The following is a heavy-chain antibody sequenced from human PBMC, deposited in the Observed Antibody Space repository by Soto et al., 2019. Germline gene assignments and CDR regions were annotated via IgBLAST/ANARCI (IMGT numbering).Heavy chain of an antibody. V-gene: IGHV4-59*01. CDR1: GGSINTYY. Sequence: SETLSLTCTVSGGSINTYYWSSIRQPPGKGLEWNEYIYYSGNTYYNPSPKSRVAISVDTSKHQFSLKLRSVIAAHTAVYYCARRMRGASVIFDYWGQGTLGTVSS. CDR3: ARRMRGASVIFDY. D-gene: IGHD3-10*01. J-gene: IGHJ4*02. CDR2: IYYSGNT.